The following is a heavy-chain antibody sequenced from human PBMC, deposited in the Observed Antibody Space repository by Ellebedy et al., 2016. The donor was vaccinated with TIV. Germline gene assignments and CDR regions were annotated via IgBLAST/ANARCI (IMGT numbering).Heavy chain of an antibody. V-gene: IGHV3-21*06. Sequence: GESLKISCAASGFTFSSYTMNWVRQAPGKGLEWVACITSSSNYIYYADSVKGRFTISRDNAKNMLYLQMNSLRAEDTAVYYCGRDGTWGQGTQVTVSS. CDR2: ITSSSNYI. CDR3: GRDGT. CDR1: GFTFSSYT. D-gene: IGHD1-26*01. J-gene: IGHJ5*02.